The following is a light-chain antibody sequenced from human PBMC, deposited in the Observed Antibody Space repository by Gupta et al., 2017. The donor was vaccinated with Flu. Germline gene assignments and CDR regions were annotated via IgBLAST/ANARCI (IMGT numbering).Light chain of an antibody. CDR1: QGINSY. CDR3: QKYNSAPRT. J-gene: IGKJ3*01. V-gene: IGKV1-27*01. CDR2: AAS. Sequence: DIQLTQSPSSLSASVGDRVTITSRASQGINSYLAWYQQKPGKVPELMIYAASTVQSGVPSRCSGSGSETDFTLTISSLQPDVAATYYCQKYNSAPRTFGPGTKVEIK.